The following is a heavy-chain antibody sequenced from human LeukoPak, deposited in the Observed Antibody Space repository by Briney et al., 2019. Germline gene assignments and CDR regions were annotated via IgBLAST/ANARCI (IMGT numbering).Heavy chain of an antibody. J-gene: IGHJ3*02. CDR3: ARGGLISLANTPLGAFDM. V-gene: IGHV3-21*01. CDR1: GFTFSSYN. CDR2: ISSSSSYI. Sequence: GGSLRLSCAASGFTFSSYNMNWVRQAPGKGLEWVSSISSSSSYIYYADSVKGRFTISRDNAKKSLDLQMNSLRAEDTAVYYCARGGLISLANTPLGAFDMWGQGTLVSVSS. D-gene: IGHD3/OR15-3a*01.